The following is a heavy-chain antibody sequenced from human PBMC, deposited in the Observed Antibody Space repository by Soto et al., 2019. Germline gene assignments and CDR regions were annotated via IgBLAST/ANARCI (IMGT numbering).Heavy chain of an antibody. D-gene: IGHD6-13*01. Sequence: GASVKVSCKASGYTFASYDINWVRQATGQGLEWMGWMNPNSGNTGYAQKFQGRVTMTRNTSISTAYMELSSLRSEDMGLYYCARGHRSSTWRTFDPWGQGTLVTVPS. V-gene: IGHV1-8*01. J-gene: IGHJ5*02. CDR2: MNPNSGNT. CDR3: ARGHRSSTWRTFDP. CDR1: GYTFASYD.